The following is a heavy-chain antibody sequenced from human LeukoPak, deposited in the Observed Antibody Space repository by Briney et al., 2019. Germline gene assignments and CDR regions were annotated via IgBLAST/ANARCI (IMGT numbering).Heavy chain of an antibody. CDR2: SDPKSGAT. J-gene: IGHJ4*02. CDR1: GYTFTSYY. Sequence: ASVKVSCKTSGYTFTSYYIHWLRQAPGQRFEWMGWSDPKSGATKYEHFQGRVTMTRDTSISTAYMELSRLRSDDTAVYYCARASIIVGATIADFDYWGQGTLVTVSS. D-gene: IGHD1-26*01. V-gene: IGHV1-2*02. CDR3: ARASIIVGATIADFDY.